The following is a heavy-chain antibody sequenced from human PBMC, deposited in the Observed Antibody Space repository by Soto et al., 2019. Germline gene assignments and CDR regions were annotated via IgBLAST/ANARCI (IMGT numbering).Heavy chain of an antibody. V-gene: IGHV1-24*01. D-gene: IGHD2-2*01. CDR2: FDPEDGET. J-gene: IGHJ6*02. Sequence: ASVKVSCKVSGYTLTELSMHWVRQAPGKGLEWMGGFDPEDGETIYAQKYHGRVTMTTDTSTNTAYMEMSSLRSDDTAVYYCARIADCSTTSCSFPSRFHIRGYYYYYGLDVWGQGTTVTVSS. CDR3: ARIADCSTTSCSFPSRFHIRGYYYYYGLDV. CDR1: GYTLTELS.